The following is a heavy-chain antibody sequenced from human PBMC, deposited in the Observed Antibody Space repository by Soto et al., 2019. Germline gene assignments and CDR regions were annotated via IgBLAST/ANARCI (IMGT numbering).Heavy chain of an antibody. J-gene: IGHJ6*02. CDR2: IIPILGIA. Sequence: SVKVSCKASGGTFSSYTISWVRQAPGQGLEWMGRIIPILGIANYAQKFQGRVTITADKSTSTAYMELSSLRSEDTAVYYCAREEIAEGYYYYGMDVWGQGTTVTVSS. V-gene: IGHV1-69*04. CDR3: AREEIAEGYYYYGMDV. D-gene: IGHD2-21*01. CDR1: GGTFSSYT.